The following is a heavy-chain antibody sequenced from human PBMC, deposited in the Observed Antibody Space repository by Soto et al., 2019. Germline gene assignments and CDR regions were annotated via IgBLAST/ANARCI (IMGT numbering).Heavy chain of an antibody. D-gene: IGHD1-26*01. CDR1: GYTFSSYY. Sequence: GASVKVSCKASGYTFSSYYIHWLRQAPGQGLEWMGVINPGGGSTNYAQNFRGRVTMTRDTSTSTVYMELSSLRSEDTAVYYCARPNVVGDTVRYFFDFWGQGTLVTVSS. V-gene: IGHV1-46*01. J-gene: IGHJ4*01. CDR3: ARPNVVGDTVRYFFDF. CDR2: INPGGGST.